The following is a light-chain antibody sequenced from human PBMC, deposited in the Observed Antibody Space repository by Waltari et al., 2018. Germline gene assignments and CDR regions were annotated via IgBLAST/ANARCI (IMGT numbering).Light chain of an antibody. V-gene: IGLV1-44*01. J-gene: IGLJ2*01. Sequence: QSVLTQPPSASGTPRQRVTLSCSVSNSNIGRNTLNWYQQFPGAAPTLLVYNNFQRPSGVPDRFSGSKSGTSASLAILGVRPEDEADYYCATWDDSLNGPVFGGGTKLTVL. CDR1: NSNIGRNT. CDR3: ATWDDSLNGPV. CDR2: NNF.